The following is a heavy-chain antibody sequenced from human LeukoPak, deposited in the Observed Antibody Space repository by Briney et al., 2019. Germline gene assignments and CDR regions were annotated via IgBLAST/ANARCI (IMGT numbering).Heavy chain of an antibody. CDR2: IQEDGKKE. D-gene: IGHD2-21*02. V-gene: IGHV3-7*01. Sequence: GGSLRLSCEASGFTFTKFWMSWVRQAPGKRLEWVANIQEDGKKENYVDSVRGRFTISRDNAKNSIYLQMNSLRVEDTAVYYCAKDIVGGGDDYWGQGTLVIVSS. J-gene: IGHJ4*02. CDR3: AKDIVGGGDDY. CDR1: GFTFTKFW.